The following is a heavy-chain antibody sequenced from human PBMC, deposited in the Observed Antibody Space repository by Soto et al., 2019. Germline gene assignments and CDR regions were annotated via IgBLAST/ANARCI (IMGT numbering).Heavy chain of an antibody. CDR3: ALDIVVVPAAIVDY. CDR1: GFTFSSYE. D-gene: IGHD2-2*02. J-gene: IGHJ4*02. Sequence: QPGGSLRLSCAASGFTFSSYEMNWVRQAPGKGLEWVSYISSSGSTIYYADSVKGRFTISRDNAKNSLYLQMNSLRAEDTAVYYCALDIVVVPAAIVDYWGQGTLVTVSS. V-gene: IGHV3-48*03. CDR2: ISSSGSTI.